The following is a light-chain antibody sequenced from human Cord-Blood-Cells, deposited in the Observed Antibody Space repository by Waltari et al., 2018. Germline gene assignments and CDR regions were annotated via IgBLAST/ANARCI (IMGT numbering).Light chain of an antibody. CDR3: SSYTSSSTFDVV. V-gene: IGLV2-18*02. Sequence: QSALTQPPSVSGSPGQSVTISCTGTSSDVGSYNRVSWYQQPPGTAPKLMVYEVSSRPSGLPDRFSGSKSGNTASLTISGLQAEDEADYYCSSYTSSSTFDVVFGGGTKLTVL. J-gene: IGLJ2*01. CDR1: SSDVGSYNR. CDR2: EVS.